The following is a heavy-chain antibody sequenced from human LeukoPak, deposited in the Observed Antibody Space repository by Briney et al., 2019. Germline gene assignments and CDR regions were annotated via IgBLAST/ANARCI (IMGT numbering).Heavy chain of an antibody. D-gene: IGHD2-21*01. CDR3: ARGRALLGGGPSYWYFDL. CDR2: IYTSGST. CDR1: GGSISSYY. V-gene: IGHV4-4*07. Sequence: PSETLSLTCTVSGGSISSYYWSWIRQPAGKGLEWIGRIYTSGSTNYNPSLKSRVTMSVDTSKNQFSLKLSSVTAADTAVYYCARGRALLGGGPSYWYFDLWGRGTLVTVSS. J-gene: IGHJ2*01.